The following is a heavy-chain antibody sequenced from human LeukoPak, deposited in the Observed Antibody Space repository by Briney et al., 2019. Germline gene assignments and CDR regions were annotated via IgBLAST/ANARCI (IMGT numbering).Heavy chain of an antibody. CDR2: INPNSGGT. CDR1: GYTFTGYY. V-gene: IGHV1-2*02. Sequence: ASVKVSCKASGYTFTGYYMHWVRQAPGQGLEWMGWINPNSGGTNYAQKFLGRVTITRNTSISTAYMELSSLRSEDTAVYYCARGGGRYFDWLYPDYYYYYYMDVWGKGTTVTVSS. CDR3: ARGGGRYFDWLYPDYYYYYYMDV. D-gene: IGHD3-9*01. J-gene: IGHJ6*03.